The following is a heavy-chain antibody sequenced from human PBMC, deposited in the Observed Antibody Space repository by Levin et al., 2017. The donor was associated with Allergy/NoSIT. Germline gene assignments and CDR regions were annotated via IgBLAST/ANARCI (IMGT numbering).Heavy chain of an antibody. CDR3: ARAKGIEVENDAFDF. J-gene: IGHJ3*01. D-gene: IGHD6-19*01. Sequence: ASVKVSCKASGYTFTSYGINWVRQAPGQGPEWLGWISGKTGETNYTQKVQGRVTMTTETSTTTVYMELRSLRSDDTAVYYCARAKGIEVENDAFDFWGLGTMVIVSS. CDR1: GYTFTSYG. CDR2: ISGKTGET. V-gene: IGHV1-18*01.